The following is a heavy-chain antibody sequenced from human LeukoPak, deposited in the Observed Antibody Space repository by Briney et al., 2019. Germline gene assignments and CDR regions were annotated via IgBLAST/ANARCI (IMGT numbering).Heavy chain of an antibody. D-gene: IGHD6-19*01. Sequence: SETLSLTCTVSGGSISSSSYYWGWIRQPPGKGLEWIGSIYYSGSTYYNPSLKSRVTISVDTSKNQFSLKLSSVTAADTAVYCCARHGIAVAGSFDYWGQGTLVTVSS. CDR2: IYYSGST. CDR1: GGSISSSSYY. CDR3: ARHGIAVAGSFDY. V-gene: IGHV4-39*01. J-gene: IGHJ4*02.